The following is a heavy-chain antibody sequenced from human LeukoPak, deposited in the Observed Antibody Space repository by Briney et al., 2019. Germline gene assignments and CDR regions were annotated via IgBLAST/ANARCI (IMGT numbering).Heavy chain of an antibody. J-gene: IGHJ5*02. CDR1: GFTFSGSA. CDR3: TRAGIAVAGTGFDP. CDR2: IRSKANSYAT. D-gene: IGHD6-19*01. V-gene: IGHV3-73*01. Sequence: GGSLRLSCAASGFTFSGSAMHWVRQASGKGLEWVGRIRSKANSYATAYAASVKGRFTISRDDSKNTAYLQMNSLKTDDTAVYYCTRAGIAVAGTGFDPWGQGTLVTVSS.